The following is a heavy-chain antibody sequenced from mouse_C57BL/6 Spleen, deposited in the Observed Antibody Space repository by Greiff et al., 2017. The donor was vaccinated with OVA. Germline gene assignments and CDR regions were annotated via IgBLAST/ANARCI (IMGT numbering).Heavy chain of an antibody. CDR1: GYAFSSYW. D-gene: IGHD4-1*01. J-gene: IGHJ1*03. CDR2: IYPGDGDT. Sequence: QVQLKESGAELVKPGASVKISCKASGYAFSSYWMNWVKQRPGKGLEWIGQIYPGDGDTNYNGKFKGKATLTADKSSSTAYMQLSSLTSEDSAVYFCARCNWDVYWYFDVWGTGTTVTVSS. CDR3: ARCNWDVYWYFDV. V-gene: IGHV1-80*01.